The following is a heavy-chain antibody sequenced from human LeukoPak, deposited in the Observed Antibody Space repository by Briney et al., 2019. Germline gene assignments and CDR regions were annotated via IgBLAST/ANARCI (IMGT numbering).Heavy chain of an antibody. V-gene: IGHV4-4*02. CDR2: IYHSGST. J-gene: IGHJ6*03. CDR3: ASLGYTYGYAGEKYYYYYMDV. D-gene: IGHD5-18*01. Sequence: SETLSLTCAVSGGSISSSNWWSWVRQPPGKGLEWIGEIYHSGSTNYNPSLKSRVILSVDTSKNQFSLKLRSVTAADTAVYYCASLGYTYGYAGEKYYYYYMDVWGRGTTVTVSS. CDR1: GGSISSSNW.